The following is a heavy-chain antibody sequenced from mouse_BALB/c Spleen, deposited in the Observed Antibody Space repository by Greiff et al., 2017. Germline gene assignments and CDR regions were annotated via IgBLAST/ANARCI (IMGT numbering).Heavy chain of an antibody. CDR1: GYSITSGYY. J-gene: IGHJ2*01. CDR2: ISYDGSN. V-gene: IGHV3-6*02. Sequence: ESGPGLVKPSQSLSLTCSVTGYSITSGYYWNWIRQFPGNKLEWMGYISYDGSNNYNPSLKNRISITRDTSKNQFFLKLNSVTTEDTATYYCAREYYFDYWGQGNTLTVSS. CDR3: AREYYFDY.